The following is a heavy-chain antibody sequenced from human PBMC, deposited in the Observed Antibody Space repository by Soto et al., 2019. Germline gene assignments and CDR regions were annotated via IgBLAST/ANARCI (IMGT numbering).Heavy chain of an antibody. Sequence: LSLTCTVSGGSISSGGYYWSWIRQHPGKGLEWIGYIYYSGSTYYNPSLKSRVTISVDTSKNQFSLKLSSVTAADTAVYYCARTDLNRGYKYGFDSWGQGTLVTVSS. CDR1: GGSISSGGYY. V-gene: IGHV4-31*03. J-gene: IGHJ4*02. D-gene: IGHD5-18*01. CDR3: ARTDLNRGYKYGFDS. CDR2: IYYSGST.